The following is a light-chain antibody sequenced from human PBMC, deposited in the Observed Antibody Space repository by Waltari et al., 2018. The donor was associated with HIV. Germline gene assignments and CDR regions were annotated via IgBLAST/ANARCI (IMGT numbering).Light chain of an antibody. Sequence: QSALPHPPSASGPPGQSVPFPCPATSPDVGAYKYASRYQQHSGETPKLIIYEVTKRPAGVPDRFSGSKSGNTASLTVSGLQAEDEADFYCSSYAGSTVIFGGGTKLTVL. V-gene: IGLV2-8*01. CDR2: EVT. CDR3: SSYAGSTVI. J-gene: IGLJ2*01. CDR1: SPDVGAYKY.